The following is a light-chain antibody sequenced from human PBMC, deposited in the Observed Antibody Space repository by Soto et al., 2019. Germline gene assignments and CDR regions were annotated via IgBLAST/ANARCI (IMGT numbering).Light chain of an antibody. CDR3: QQYNNWLMLS. Sequence: EIVMTQSPAILSVSPGERATLSCRASQSVSSNLAWYQQKPGQTPRLLIYGASTGATGIPARFSGSGSGTEFTLTISSLQSEDFAIYYCQQYNNWLMLSFGGGTKVEIK. J-gene: IGKJ4*01. CDR2: GAS. V-gene: IGKV3-15*01. CDR1: QSVSSN.